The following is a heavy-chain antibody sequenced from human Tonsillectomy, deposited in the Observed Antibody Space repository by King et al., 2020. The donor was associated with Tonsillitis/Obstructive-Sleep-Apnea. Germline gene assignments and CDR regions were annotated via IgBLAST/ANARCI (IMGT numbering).Heavy chain of an antibody. CDR1: GYIFSTFY. CDR2: INPSGGST. CDR3: ARVPGGYFDY. V-gene: IGHV1-46*01. D-gene: IGHD2-8*02. Sequence: QLVQSGAEVKKPGASVKVSCKASGYIFSTFYIHWVRQAPGQGLEWMGIINPSGGSTTYAQKFQGRVTMTRDTSTSTVYMELSSLRSEDTAVYYCARVPGGYFDYWGQGTLVTVSS. J-gene: IGHJ4*02.